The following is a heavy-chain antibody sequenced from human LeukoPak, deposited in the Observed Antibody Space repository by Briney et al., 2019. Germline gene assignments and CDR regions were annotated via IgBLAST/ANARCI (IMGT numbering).Heavy chain of an antibody. CDR2: ISSSGSTI. CDR1: GFTFSSYE. D-gene: IGHD3-10*01. CDR3: ARGASGIGGIRFDP. Sequence: GGSLRLSCAASGFTFSSYEMNWVRQAPGKGLEWVSYISSSGSTIYYADSVKGRFTISRDNAKNSLYLQMNSLRAEDTAVYYCARGASGIGGIRFDPWGQGTLVTVSS. J-gene: IGHJ5*02. V-gene: IGHV3-48*03.